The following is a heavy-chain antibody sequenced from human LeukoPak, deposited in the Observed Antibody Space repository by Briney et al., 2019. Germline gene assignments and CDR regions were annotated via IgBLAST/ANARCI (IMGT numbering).Heavy chain of an antibody. V-gene: IGHV4-4*07. D-gene: IGHD3-3*01. CDR2: MYTSGGA. CDR3: GREEXFGVQXXGXYAFDN. Sequence: SETLSLTCSVSGGSISGYYWSWIRQPAGKGLEWIGRMYTSGGAYYKPSLRSRVTMSVDTSKNQISLEVQSVTAADTAVYLCGREEXFGVQXXGXYAFDNWGQGILVTVSS. CDR1: GGSISGYY. J-gene: IGHJ4*02.